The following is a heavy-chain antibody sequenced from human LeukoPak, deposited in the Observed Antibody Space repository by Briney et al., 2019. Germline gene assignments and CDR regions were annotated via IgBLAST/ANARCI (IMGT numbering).Heavy chain of an antibody. CDR1: GFTFSDYG. J-gene: IGHJ4*02. V-gene: IGHV3-74*01. CDR3: VRDVFSLGDS. Sequence: GGSLRLSCAASGFTFSDYGMHWVRQAPGKGLVWVSHINHDGTLRNYADSVKGRFTISRDFAKNTLYLQMSTLGAEDTAVYYCVRDVFSLGDSWGQGTLVTVSS. D-gene: IGHD2/OR15-2a*01. CDR2: INHDGTLR.